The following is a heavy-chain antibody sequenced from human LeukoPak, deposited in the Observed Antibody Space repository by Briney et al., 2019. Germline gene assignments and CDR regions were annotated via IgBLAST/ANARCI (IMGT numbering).Heavy chain of an antibody. Sequence: PSETLSLTCTVSGGSISSSSYYWGWIRQPPGKGLEWIGSIYYSGSTYYNPSLKSRVTMSIDTTKEQFSLNLSSVTAADTAVYYCARDPYCSSTTCSDAFDIWGQGTLVTVSS. CDR1: GGSISSSSYY. CDR3: ARDPYCSSTTCSDAFDI. D-gene: IGHD2-2*01. V-gene: IGHV4-39*07. CDR2: IYYSGST. J-gene: IGHJ3*02.